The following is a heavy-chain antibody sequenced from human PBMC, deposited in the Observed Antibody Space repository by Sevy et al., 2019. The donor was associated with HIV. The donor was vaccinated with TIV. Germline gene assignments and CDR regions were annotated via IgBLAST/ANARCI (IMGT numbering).Heavy chain of an antibody. J-gene: IGHJ4*02. D-gene: IGHD6-19*01. CDR2: IKPDGSEV. CDR3: TKLYASGLYLDY. V-gene: IGHV3-7*01. CDR1: VLTFTNFW. Sequence: GGSLRLSCGASVLTFTNFWMSWVRQAPGKGLEWVANIKPDGSEVYYVDSVKGRFSVSRDNAKNSVYLQMNSLRAEDTAVYYCTKLYASGLYLDYWGQGTLVTVSS.